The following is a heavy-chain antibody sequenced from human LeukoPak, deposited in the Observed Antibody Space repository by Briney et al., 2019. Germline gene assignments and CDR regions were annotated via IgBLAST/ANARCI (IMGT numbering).Heavy chain of an antibody. Sequence: SETLSLTCTVSGGSISSGEYFWSRIRQPPGKGLQWIGYIYYNGRTYYNPSLKSRLTISVDTSKNQFSLRLSSVTAADTAVYFCAREEESRFFGNLHYYSGMDVWGQGTTVAVSS. CDR2: IYYNGRT. CDR1: GGSISSGEYF. J-gene: IGHJ6*02. D-gene: IGHD2-2*01. CDR3: AREEESRFFGNLHYYSGMDV. V-gene: IGHV4-30-4*01.